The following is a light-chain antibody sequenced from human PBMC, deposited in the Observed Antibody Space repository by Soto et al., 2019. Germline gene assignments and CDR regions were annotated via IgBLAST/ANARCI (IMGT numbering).Light chain of an antibody. Sequence: QSALTQPASVSGSPGQSITISCSGSSSDVGGYNAVSWYQQHPAKVPKVVIYGVSDRPSGISSRFSASKSGNTASLTISGLQGEDEAEYYCSSYASGGSYVFGTGTKVTVL. CDR1: SSDVGGYNA. J-gene: IGLJ1*01. CDR3: SSYASGGSYV. CDR2: GVS. V-gene: IGLV2-14*03.